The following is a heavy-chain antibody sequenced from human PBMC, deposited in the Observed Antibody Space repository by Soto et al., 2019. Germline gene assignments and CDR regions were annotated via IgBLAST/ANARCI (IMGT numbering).Heavy chain of an antibody. D-gene: IGHD6-25*01. CDR1: GGSLSGYY. Sequence: PSQPLSLPYAVYGGSLSGYYQSWFRPPPGRGREWLGGINHRGSTNYNPALKSRVTIAVDTSKTQCSLKRSSVTAADTAAYYCARGSSGWKEYFQHRGQVTLVTVS. CDR2: INHRGST. J-gene: IGHJ1*01. V-gene: IGHV4-34*01. CDR3: ARGSSGWKEYFQH.